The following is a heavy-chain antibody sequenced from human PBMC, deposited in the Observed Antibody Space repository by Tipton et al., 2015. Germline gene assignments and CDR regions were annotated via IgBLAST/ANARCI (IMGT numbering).Heavy chain of an antibody. CDR2: ISYNGST. J-gene: IGHJ3*02. CDR1: VVSITTGDYY. V-gene: IGHV4-30-4*01. Sequence: TLSLTCTVSVVSITTGDYYWSWIRQPPGKGLEWIGHISYNGSTCCNPSLKSRLTTSIDTSKNHFSLKLSSVTAADTALYFCARRSYYDINAFDIWGQGTIITVSS. D-gene: IGHD3-22*01. CDR3: ARRSYYDINAFDI.